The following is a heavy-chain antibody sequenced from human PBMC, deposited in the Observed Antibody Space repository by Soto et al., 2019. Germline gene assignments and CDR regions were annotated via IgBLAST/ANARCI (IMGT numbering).Heavy chain of an antibody. J-gene: IGHJ5*02. CDR2: ISPYNGNT. Sequence: ASVKVSCKASGYSFTTNDISWLRQAPGQGLEWMGRISPYNGNTNYAQNFQDRVTMTADTSSSTAYMELRGLRSDDTAIYYCATSCDSGFDPWGQGTLVTVSS. D-gene: IGHD3-10*01. CDR3: ATSCDSGFDP. CDR1: GYSFTTND. V-gene: IGHV1-18*04.